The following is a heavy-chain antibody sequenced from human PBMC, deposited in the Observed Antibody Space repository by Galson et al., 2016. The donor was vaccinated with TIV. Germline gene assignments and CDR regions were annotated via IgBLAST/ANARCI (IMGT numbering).Heavy chain of an antibody. V-gene: IGHV1-69*10. CDR2: IIPHVGIA. J-gene: IGHJ4*02. CDR3: AAFAACGGDCYYVDY. Sequence: SVKVSCKASGGTFSSNIINWIRQAPGQGLEWMGGIIPHVGIANYAQRLKGRVTITADKSTNTAYMELSSLRSEETAMDYCAAFAACGGDCYYVDYWGRGALVTVSS. CDR1: GGTFSSNI. D-gene: IGHD2-21*02.